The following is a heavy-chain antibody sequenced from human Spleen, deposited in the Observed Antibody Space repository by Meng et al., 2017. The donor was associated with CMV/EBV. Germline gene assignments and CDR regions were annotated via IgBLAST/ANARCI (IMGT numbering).Heavy chain of an antibody. CDR3: ARVSATTDANWFDP. CDR1: GYTFTDYY. V-gene: IGHV1-2*02. Sequence: ASVKVSCKASGYTFTDYYMHRVRQAPGQGLEWMGWINPDSGAANYAQKFLGRVTMTRETSTSTVYMEMSRLTSDDTAVFYCARVSATTDANWFDPWGQGTLVTVSS. CDR2: INPDSGAA. D-gene: IGHD4-11*01. J-gene: IGHJ5*02.